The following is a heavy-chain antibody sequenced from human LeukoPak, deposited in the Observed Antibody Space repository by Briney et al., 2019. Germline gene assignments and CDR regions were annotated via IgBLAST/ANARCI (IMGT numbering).Heavy chain of an antibody. D-gene: IGHD4-17*01. CDR3: AKGYTVTTTLVDY. CDR1: GFIFSSYA. CDR2: ISGSGGSP. J-gene: IGHJ4*02. Sequence: GGSLRLSCAASGFIFSSYAMNWVRQAPGKGLEWVSAISGSGGSPYYADSVKGRFTTSRDNSKNTLFLQMNSLRAEDTAVYYCAKGYTVTTTLVDYWGQGTLVTVSS. V-gene: IGHV3-23*01.